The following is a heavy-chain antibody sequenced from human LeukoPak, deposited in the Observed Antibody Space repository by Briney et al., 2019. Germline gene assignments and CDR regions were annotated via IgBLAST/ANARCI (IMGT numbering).Heavy chain of an antibody. CDR2: IKAGNGDT. Sequence: ASVKVSCKASGYIFTKYVVYWVRQAPGQRPEWMGWIKAGNGDTKYSQNFQDRLTITRDTSASTVYMEPSSLTSEDAALYYCARDDCGDTCYPGGYWGQGTLVTVSS. J-gene: IGHJ4*02. CDR1: GYIFTKYV. D-gene: IGHD2-21*01. CDR3: ARDDCGDTCYPGGY. V-gene: IGHV1-3*01.